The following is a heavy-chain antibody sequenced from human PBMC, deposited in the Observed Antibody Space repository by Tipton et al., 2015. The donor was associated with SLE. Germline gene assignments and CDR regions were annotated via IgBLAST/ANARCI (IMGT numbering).Heavy chain of an antibody. Sequence: TPSLTCAVYGGSFSGHYRSWIRQPPGKGLEWIGEIDHSGGTNYNPSLKSRVTISVDTSKNQFSLKLSAVTAADTAVYYCARGSGSGSYYNFWGQGTLITVSS. D-gene: IGHD3-10*01. J-gene: IGHJ4*02. CDR3: ARGSGSGSYYNF. V-gene: IGHV4-34*01. CDR1: GGSFSGHY. CDR2: IDHSGGT.